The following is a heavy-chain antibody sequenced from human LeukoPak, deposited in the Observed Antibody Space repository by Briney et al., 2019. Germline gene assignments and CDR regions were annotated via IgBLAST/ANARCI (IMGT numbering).Heavy chain of an antibody. CDR2: IGTAGGP. D-gene: IGHD3-10*01. CDR3: ARGRRNYYGSGSYYRLSYYYYGMDV. Sequence: GGSLRLSCAASGFTFSSYYMHWVRQATGKGLEWVSAIGTAGGPYYPGSVKGRFTISRENAKNSLYLQMNSLRAGDTAVYYCARGRRNYYGSGSYYRLSYYYYGMDVWGKGTTVTVSS. CDR1: GFTFSSYY. V-gene: IGHV3-13*05. J-gene: IGHJ6*04.